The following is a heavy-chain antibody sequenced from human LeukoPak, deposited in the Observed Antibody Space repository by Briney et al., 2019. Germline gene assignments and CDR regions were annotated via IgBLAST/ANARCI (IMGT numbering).Heavy chain of an antibody. CDR2: IIPIFGTA. V-gene: IGHV1-69*13. D-gene: IGHD4-23*01. CDR1: GGTFSSYA. CDR3: ARGWLAETMVVTPYNY. J-gene: IGHJ4*02. Sequence: SVTASCTASGGTFSSYAINWVRQAPGQGLEWMGGIIPIFGTANYAQKFQGRVTITAVESMSTAYMELSSLRSEDTAVYYCARGWLAETMVVTPYNYWGQGTLVTVSS.